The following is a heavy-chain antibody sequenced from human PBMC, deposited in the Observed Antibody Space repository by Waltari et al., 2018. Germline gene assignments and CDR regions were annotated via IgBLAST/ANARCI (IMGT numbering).Heavy chain of an antibody. CDR3: ARDALDCSSTSCQPNWFDP. J-gene: IGHJ5*02. D-gene: IGHD2-2*01. CDR1: GYTFTSYY. CDR2: INPSGGST. Sequence: QVQLVQSGAEVKKPGASVKVSCKASGYTFTSYYMHWVRQAPGQGLEWMGIINPSGGSTSYAQKFQGRVTMTRDTSTSTVYMELSSLRSEDTAVYYCARDALDCSSTSCQPNWFDPWGQGTLVTVSS. V-gene: IGHV1-46*01.